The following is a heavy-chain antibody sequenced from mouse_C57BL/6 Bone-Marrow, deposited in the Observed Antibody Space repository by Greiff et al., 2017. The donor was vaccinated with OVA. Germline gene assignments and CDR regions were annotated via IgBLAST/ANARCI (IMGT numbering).Heavy chain of an antibody. D-gene: IGHD1-1*01. J-gene: IGHJ2*01. V-gene: IGHV5-4*03. CDR1: GFTFSSYA. Sequence: EVKVVESGGGLVKPGGSLKLSCAASGFTFSSYAMSWVRQTPEKRLEWVATISDGGSYTYYPDNVKGRFTISRDNAKNNLYLQMSHLKSEDTAMYYCASLPYYYGRDYWGQGTTLTVSS. CDR2: ISDGGSYT. CDR3: ASLPYYYGRDY.